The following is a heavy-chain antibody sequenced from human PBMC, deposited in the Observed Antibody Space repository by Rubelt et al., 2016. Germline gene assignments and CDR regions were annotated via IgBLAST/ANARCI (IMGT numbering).Heavy chain of an antibody. Sequence: QPVESGGGLVKPGGSLRLSCAAPGFTLSNSAMNWVRQAPGKGLEWVSSISGSGDSTYYDESVKGRFTSSRDNSKNSLYLQMNSLRAEDTAVYYCASRRWSLWGQGTLVTVSS. J-gene: IGHJ4*02. V-gene: IGHV3-23*04. CDR1: GFTLSNSA. CDR2: ISGSGDST. CDR3: ASRRWSL. D-gene: IGHD3-3*01.